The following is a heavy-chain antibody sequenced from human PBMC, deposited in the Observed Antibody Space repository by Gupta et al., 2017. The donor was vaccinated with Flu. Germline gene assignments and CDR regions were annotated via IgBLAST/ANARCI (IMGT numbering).Heavy chain of an antibody. D-gene: IGHD6-19*01. J-gene: IGHJ4*02. Sequence: YIHWVRQAPGQGLEWMGIINPYDDYTAYAQNFQGRVTTTRDTSTSTVYMELSSLRSEDSAIYYCARETSGWSTNYFDFWGRGTRVTVSS. V-gene: IGHV1-46*01. CDR2: INPYDDYT. CDR3: ARETSGWSTNYFDF. CDR1: Y.